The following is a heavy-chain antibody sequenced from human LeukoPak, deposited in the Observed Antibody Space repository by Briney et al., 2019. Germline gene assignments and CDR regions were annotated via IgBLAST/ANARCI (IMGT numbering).Heavy chain of an antibody. D-gene: IGHD3-22*01. CDR1: GYSFTSFW. V-gene: IGHV5-51*01. J-gene: IGHJ4*02. Sequence: GESLKISCKGSGYSFTSFWIAWVRQRPGKGLEWMGIIYPGDSDLRYSPSFQGQVTISADKSTSTAYLHWSSLKASDTAMYYCARMYYYDSSGYYAPIDYWGQGTLVTVSP. CDR3: ARMYYYDSSGYYAPIDY. CDR2: IYPGDSDL.